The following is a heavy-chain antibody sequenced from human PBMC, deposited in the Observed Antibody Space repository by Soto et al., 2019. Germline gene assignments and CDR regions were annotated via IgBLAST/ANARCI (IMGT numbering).Heavy chain of an antibody. CDR1: GFPFNNYD. V-gene: IGHV3-13*01. CDR3: ARGGPNWDYYGMDV. D-gene: IGHD3-16*01. CDR2: FGSAGDI. J-gene: IGHJ6*02. Sequence: GGSLRLSCAASGFPFNNYDMLWVRQAPGKGLEWVSTFGSAGDIYYSDSVKGRFTISRDNARESLYLQMNSLRAADTAVYYCARGGPNWDYYGMDVWGQGTTVTVSS.